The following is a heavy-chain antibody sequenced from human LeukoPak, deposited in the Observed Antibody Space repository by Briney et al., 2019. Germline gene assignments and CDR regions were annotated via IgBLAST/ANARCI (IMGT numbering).Heavy chain of an antibody. CDR1: GYTFTGYY. V-gene: IGHV1-2*02. CDR3: ARGRFGEWDNWFDP. CDR2: TNPNSGAT. D-gene: IGHD3-10*01. Sequence: ASVKVSCKASGYTFTGYYIHWVRQAPGQGLEWMAWTNPNSGATNYAQKFQGRVTMTRDTSISTAYMELSRQTSDDTAVYFCARGRFGEWDNWFDPWGQGTLVTVSS. J-gene: IGHJ5*02.